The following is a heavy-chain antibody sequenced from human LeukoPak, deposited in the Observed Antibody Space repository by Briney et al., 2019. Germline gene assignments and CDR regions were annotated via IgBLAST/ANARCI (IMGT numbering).Heavy chain of an antibody. D-gene: IGHD6-19*01. V-gene: IGHV1-8*01. CDR1: GYTFTSYD. CDR2: MNANSGDT. J-gene: IGHJ4*02. Sequence: ASVKVSCKASGYTFTSYDMNWVRQATGQGLEWMGWMNANSGDTGYAQKFQGRVTMTRDTSISTAYMELSSLRSEDTAVYYCARNLPSSGWFIGWGQGTLVTVSS. CDR3: ARNLPSSGWFIG.